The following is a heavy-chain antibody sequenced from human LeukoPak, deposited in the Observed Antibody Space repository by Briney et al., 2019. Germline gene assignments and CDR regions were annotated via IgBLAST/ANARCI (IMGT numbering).Heavy chain of an antibody. CDR3: ARDLIAAAGTGWFDP. CDR1: GFTFSSYR. V-gene: IGHV3-21*01. J-gene: IGHJ5*02. Sequence: GGSLRLSCGASGFTFSSYRMNWVRKAPGKCLDWVSSISSSSCYIYYADSVKDRFTISRDNAKNSLYLQMNSLRAEDTAVYYCARDLIAAAGTGWFDPWGQGTLVTVSS. D-gene: IGHD6-13*01. CDR2: ISSSSCYI.